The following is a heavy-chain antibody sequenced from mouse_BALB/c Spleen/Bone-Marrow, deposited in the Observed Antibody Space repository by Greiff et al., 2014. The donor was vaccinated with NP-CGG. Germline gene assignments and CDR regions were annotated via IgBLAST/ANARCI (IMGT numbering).Heavy chain of an antibody. CDR1: GFNIKDTY. V-gene: IGHV14-3*02. D-gene: IGHD2-4*01. CDR3: AGYDYEGFAY. CDR2: IDPANGST. Sequence: EVQLQESGAELVKPGASVKLSCTASGFNIKDTYMHWVKQRPEQGLEWIGRIDPANGSTKYDPKFQGKATITADTSSNTAYLQLSSMTSEDTAVDFCAGYDYEGFAYWGQGTLVTVSA. J-gene: IGHJ3*01.